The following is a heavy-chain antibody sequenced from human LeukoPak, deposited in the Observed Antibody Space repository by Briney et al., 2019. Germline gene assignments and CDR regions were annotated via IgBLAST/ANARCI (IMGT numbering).Heavy chain of an antibody. D-gene: IGHD3-9*01. CDR2: INSDGSST. V-gene: IGHV3-74*01. CDR1: GFTFSSYW. Sequence: GGSLRLSCAASGFTFSSYWMHWVRQAPGKGLVWVSRINSDGSSTSYADSVKGRFTISRDNAKNTLYLQMNSLRAEDTAVYYCAKVARRLRYFDWSSEVDYWGQGTLVTVSS. J-gene: IGHJ4*02. CDR3: AKVARRLRYFDWSSEVDY.